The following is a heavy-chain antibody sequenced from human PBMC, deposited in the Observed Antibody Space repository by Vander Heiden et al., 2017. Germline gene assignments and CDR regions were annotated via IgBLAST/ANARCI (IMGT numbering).Heavy chain of an antibody. V-gene: IGHV1-69*01. CDR2: IIPIFGTA. CDR1: GGTFSSYA. Sequence: QVQLVQSGAEVKKPGSSVKVSCKASGGTFSSYAISWVRQAPGQGLEWMGGIIPIFGTANYAQKFQGRVTITADESTSTAYMELSSLRSEDTAVYYCARDGWVAGGSGSYYYYGMDVWGQGTTVTVSS. J-gene: IGHJ6*02. D-gene: IGHD6-19*01. CDR3: ARDGWVAGGSGSYYYYGMDV.